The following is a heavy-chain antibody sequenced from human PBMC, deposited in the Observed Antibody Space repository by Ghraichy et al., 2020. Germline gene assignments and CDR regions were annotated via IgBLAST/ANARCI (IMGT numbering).Heavy chain of an antibody. D-gene: IGHD6-19*01. CDR3: ATDIAVALDAFDI. V-gene: IGHV3-7*04. Sequence: GGSLRLSCAASGFTFSSYWMSWVRQAPGKGLEWVANIKQDGSEKYYVDSVKGRFTISRDNAKNSLYLQMNSLRAEDTAVYYCATDIAVALDAFDIWGQGTMVTVSS. J-gene: IGHJ3*02. CDR2: IKQDGSEK. CDR1: GFTFSSYW.